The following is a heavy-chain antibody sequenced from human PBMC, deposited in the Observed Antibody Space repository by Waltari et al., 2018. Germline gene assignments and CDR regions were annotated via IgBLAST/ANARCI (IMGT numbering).Heavy chain of an antibody. CDR1: GGSISSSSYY. V-gene: IGHV4-39*07. J-gene: IGHJ4*02. CDR2: IYYSGST. Sequence: QLQLQESGPGLVKPSETLSLTCTVSGGSISSSSYYWGWIRQPPGKGLEWIGSIYYSGSTYYNPSLKSRVTISVDTSKNQFSLKLSSVTAADTAVYYCARAMSSSSSFDYWGQGTLVTVSS. CDR3: ARAMSSSSSFDY. D-gene: IGHD6-6*01.